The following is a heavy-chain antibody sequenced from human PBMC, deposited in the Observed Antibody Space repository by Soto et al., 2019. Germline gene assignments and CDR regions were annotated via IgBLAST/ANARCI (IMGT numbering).Heavy chain of an antibody. CDR2: IYYSGST. Sequence: SETLSLTCTVSGGSISSGDYYWSWIRQPPGKGLEWIGYIYYSGSTYYNPSLKSRVTISVDTSKNQFSLKLSSVTAADTAVYYCARDSDYGDPHYFDYWGQGTLVTVSS. CDR1: GGSISSGDYY. CDR3: ARDSDYGDPHYFDY. V-gene: IGHV4-30-4*01. D-gene: IGHD4-17*01. J-gene: IGHJ4*02.